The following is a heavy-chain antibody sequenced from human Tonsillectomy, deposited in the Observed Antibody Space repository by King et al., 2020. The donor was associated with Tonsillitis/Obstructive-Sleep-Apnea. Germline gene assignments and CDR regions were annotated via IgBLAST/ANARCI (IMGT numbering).Heavy chain of an antibody. CDR3: ARVDGVVTIFGVVITGFDY. Sequence: VQLQESGPGLVKPSETLSLTCTVSGGSISSYYWSWIRQPPGKGLEGIGYIYYSGSTNYNPSRKSRVTISVDTSKNQFSLKLSSVTAADTAVYYCARVDGVVTIFGVVITGFDYWGQGTLVTVSS. CDR2: IYYSGST. D-gene: IGHD3-3*01. V-gene: IGHV4-59*01. J-gene: IGHJ4*02. CDR1: GGSISSYY.